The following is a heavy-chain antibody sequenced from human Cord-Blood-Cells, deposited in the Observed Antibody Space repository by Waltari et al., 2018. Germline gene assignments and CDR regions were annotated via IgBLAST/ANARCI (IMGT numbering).Heavy chain of an antibody. CDR1: GYSFTSYW. CDR2: IYPGDSDT. D-gene: IGHD4-17*01. J-gene: IGHJ3*02. CDR3: ARPPMTTVVTDAFDI. Sequence: EVQLVQSGAEVKKPGESLKISCKGSGYSFTSYWIGWVRQMPGKGLEWMGIIYPGDSDTRYSPSFQGQVTISADKSISTAYLQWSSLKASDTAMYYCARPPMTTVVTDAFDIWGQGTMVTVSS. V-gene: IGHV5-51*01.